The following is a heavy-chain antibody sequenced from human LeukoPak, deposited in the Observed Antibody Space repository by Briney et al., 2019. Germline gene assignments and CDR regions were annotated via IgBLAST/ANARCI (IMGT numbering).Heavy chain of an antibody. D-gene: IGHD2-15*01. CDR1: GFTFSSYG. Sequence: GGSLRLSCAASGFTFSSYGMHWVRQAPGKGLEWVAVMSYDGSNKYYADSVKGRFTISRDNSKNTLYLQMNSLRAEDTAVYYCAKEGLGYCSGGSCYEASWYFDYWGQGTLVTVSS. V-gene: IGHV3-30*18. J-gene: IGHJ4*02. CDR2: MSYDGSNK. CDR3: AKEGLGYCSGGSCYEASWYFDY.